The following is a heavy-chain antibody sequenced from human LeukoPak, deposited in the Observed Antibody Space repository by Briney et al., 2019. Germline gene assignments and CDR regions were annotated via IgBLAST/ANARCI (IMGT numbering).Heavy chain of an antibody. CDR3: ARGVDTAMVEFDY. CDR1: GYTFTGYY. CDR2: INPNSGGT. D-gene: IGHD5-18*01. J-gene: IGHJ4*02. V-gene: IGHV1-2*02. Sequence: ASVKVSCKASGYTFTGYYMHWVRQAPGQGHEWMGWINPNSGGTNYAQKFQGRVTMTRDTSISTAYMELSRLRSDDTAVYYCARGVDTAMVEFDYWGQGTLVTVSS.